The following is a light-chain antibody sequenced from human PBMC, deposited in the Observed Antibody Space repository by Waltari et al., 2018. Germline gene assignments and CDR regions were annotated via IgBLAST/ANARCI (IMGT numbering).Light chain of an antibody. Sequence: SYELTQPPSVSVSPGQTASITCSGDILGNKYASWYQQKPVQSPLLVIYQDTNRPSGIPERFSGSKSGNAATLTISGTQAMDEADYYCQALGTGAWVFGGGTKLTVL. CDR1: ILGNKY. CDR3: QALGTGAWV. J-gene: IGLJ3*02. V-gene: IGLV3-1*01. CDR2: QDT.